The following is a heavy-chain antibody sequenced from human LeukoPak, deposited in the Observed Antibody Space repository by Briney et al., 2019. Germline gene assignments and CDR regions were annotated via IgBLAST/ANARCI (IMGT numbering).Heavy chain of an antibody. D-gene: IGHD6-13*01. CDR3: ARPGSSSWYGENWFDP. CDR1: GYTFTGYY. V-gene: IGHV1-2*02. Sequence: GASVKVSCEASGYTFTGYYMHWVRQAPGQGLEWMGWINPNSGGTNYAQKFQGRVTMTRDTSISTAYMELSRLRSDDTAVYYCARPGSSSWYGENWFDPWGQGTLVTVSS. J-gene: IGHJ5*02. CDR2: INPNSGGT.